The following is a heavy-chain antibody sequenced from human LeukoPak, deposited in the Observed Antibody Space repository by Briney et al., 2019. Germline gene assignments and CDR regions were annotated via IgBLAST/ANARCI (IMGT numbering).Heavy chain of an antibody. CDR1: DASINGYY. Sequence: PSETLSLTCTVSDASINGYYSSWIRQPPGKGLEWIGSIHFSGSTNYNPSLRSRVTISVDTSKNQLSLKLSSVTAADTAVYYCARDLGGIYFDYWGQGTLVTVSS. CDR3: ARDLGGIYFDY. CDR2: IHFSGST. V-gene: IGHV4-59*01. D-gene: IGHD1-26*01. J-gene: IGHJ4*02.